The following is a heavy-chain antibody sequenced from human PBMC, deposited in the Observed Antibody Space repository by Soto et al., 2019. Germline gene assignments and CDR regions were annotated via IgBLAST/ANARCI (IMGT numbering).Heavy chain of an antibody. Sequence: PGGSLRLSCAASGFTFSSYAMSWVRQAPGKGLEWVSAISGSGGSTYYAESVKGRFTISRDNSKNTLYLQMNSLRAEDTAVYYCAKGHLVYYYYYYMDVWGKGTTVTVSS. CDR1: GFTFSSYA. J-gene: IGHJ6*03. D-gene: IGHD3-3*02. V-gene: IGHV3-23*01. CDR3: AKGHLVYYYYYYMDV. CDR2: ISGSGGST.